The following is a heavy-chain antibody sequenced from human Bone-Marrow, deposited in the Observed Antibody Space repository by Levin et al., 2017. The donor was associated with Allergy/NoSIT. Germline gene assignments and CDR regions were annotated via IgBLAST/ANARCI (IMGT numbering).Heavy chain of an antibody. D-gene: IGHD6-13*01. CDR1: GFTFSVSA. J-gene: IGHJ4*02. CDR2: IRSKANSDAT. V-gene: IGHV3-73*01. Sequence: LGESLKISCAASGFTFSVSAMHWVRQASGKGLEWVGRIRSKANSDATAYAASVKGRFTISRDESKNTVYLQMNSLKTEDTAVYYCTRPLWDTSGWYGWGQGTLVTVSS. CDR3: TRPLWDTSGWYG.